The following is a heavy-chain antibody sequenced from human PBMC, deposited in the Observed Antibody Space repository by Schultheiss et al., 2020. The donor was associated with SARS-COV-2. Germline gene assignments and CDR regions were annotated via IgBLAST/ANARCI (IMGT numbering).Heavy chain of an antibody. D-gene: IGHD3/OR15-3a*01. Sequence: GGSLRLSCAASGFTFSSYWMSWVRQAPGKGLEWVSAISGSGGSTYYADSVKGRFTISRDNSKNTLYLQMNSLRAEDTAVYYCARDADLFYYYGMDVWGQGTTVTVSS. J-gene: IGHJ6*02. CDR1: GFTFSSYW. V-gene: IGHV3-23*01. CDR2: ISGSGGST. CDR3: ARDADLFYYYGMDV.